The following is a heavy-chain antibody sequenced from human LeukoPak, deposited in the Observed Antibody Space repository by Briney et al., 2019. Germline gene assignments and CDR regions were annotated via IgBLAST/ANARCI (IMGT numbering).Heavy chain of an antibody. D-gene: IGHD3-3*01. Sequence: SQTLSLXCTVSGGSISSGDYYWSWIRQPPEKGLEWIGYIYYSGSTYYNPSLKSRVTISVDTSKNQFSLKLSSVTAADTAVYYCAREGAGDFWSGSGYYFDYWGQGTLVTVSS. CDR2: IYYSGST. J-gene: IGHJ4*02. CDR1: GGSISSGDYY. CDR3: AREGAGDFWSGSGYYFDY. V-gene: IGHV4-30-4*08.